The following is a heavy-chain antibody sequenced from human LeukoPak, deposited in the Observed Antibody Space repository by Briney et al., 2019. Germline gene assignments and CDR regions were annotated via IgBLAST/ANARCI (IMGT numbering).Heavy chain of an antibody. CDR2: INPSGGST. V-gene: IGHV1-46*01. CDR1: GYTFTSYY. CDR3: AAIFGVVRPIDY. Sequence: VASVKVSCKASGYTFTSYYMHWVRQAPGQGLDGMGIINPSGGSTSYAQKFQGRVTMTRDTSTSTVYMELSSLRSEDTAVYYCAAIFGVVRPIDYWGQGTLVTVSS. D-gene: IGHD3-3*01. J-gene: IGHJ4*02.